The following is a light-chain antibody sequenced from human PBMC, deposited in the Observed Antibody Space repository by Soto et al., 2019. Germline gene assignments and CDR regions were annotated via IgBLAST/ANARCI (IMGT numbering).Light chain of an antibody. J-gene: IGKJ2*01. Sequence: EIVLTQSPGTLSLSPGERATLSCRASQSVSSIQLAWYQQKPGQAPRLLIYGASTTATGIPDRFSGGGSGTDFTRTISSLEPEDFAVYYCQQFGSSPDYTFGQGTKLEVK. V-gene: IGKV3-20*01. CDR3: QQFGSSPDYT. CDR1: QSVSSIQ. CDR2: GAS.